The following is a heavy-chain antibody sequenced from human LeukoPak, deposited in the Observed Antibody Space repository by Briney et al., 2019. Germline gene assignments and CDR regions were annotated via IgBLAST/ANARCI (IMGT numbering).Heavy chain of an antibody. Sequence: TSETLSLTCNVSGDSISNYYWSWIRQPPGKGLEWIGYMSYSGSTNYNPSLKSRVTISVDTSKNQFSLKLSSVTAADTAVYYCARLDSRGWYGFFQHWGQGTLVTVSS. V-gene: IGHV4-59*01. J-gene: IGHJ1*01. CDR1: GDSISNYY. CDR2: MSYSGST. D-gene: IGHD6-19*01. CDR3: ARLDSRGWYGFFQH.